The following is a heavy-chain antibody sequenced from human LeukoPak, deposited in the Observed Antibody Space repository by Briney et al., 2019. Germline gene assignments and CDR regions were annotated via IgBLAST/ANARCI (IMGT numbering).Heavy chain of an antibody. V-gene: IGHV3-23*01. CDR3: AKGRYSGYDFDY. Sequence: GGSLRLSCAASGFTFTNYAMSWVRQAPGKGLEWVSRTNDIGDNTYYADSVKGRFTISRDNSKNTLSLQMNSLRAEDTAVYYCAKGRYSGYDFDYWGQGTLVTVSS. CDR1: GFTFTNYA. D-gene: IGHD5-12*01. CDR2: TNDIGDNT. J-gene: IGHJ4*02.